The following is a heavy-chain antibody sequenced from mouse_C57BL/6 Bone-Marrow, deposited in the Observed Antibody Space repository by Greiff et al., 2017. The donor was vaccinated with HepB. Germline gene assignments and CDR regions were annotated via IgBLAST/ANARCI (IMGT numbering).Heavy chain of an antibody. Sequence: EVQLQQSGPELVKPGASVKLSCKASGYSFTGYYMNWVKQSPEKSLEWIGEINPSTGGTPYNQKFKAKATLTVDQSTRTAYMQLKSLTSEDSADYYCARSGNRQLRLQFACWGQGTLVTVSA. J-gene: IGHJ3*01. CDR3: ARSGNRQLRLQFAC. V-gene: IGHV1-42*01. D-gene: IGHD3-2*02. CDR1: GYSFTGYY. CDR2: INPSTGGT.